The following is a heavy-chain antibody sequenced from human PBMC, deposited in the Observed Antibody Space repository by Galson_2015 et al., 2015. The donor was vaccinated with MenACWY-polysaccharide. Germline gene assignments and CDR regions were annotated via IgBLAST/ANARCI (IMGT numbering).Heavy chain of an antibody. CDR3: AKDLSF. Sequence: TLSLTCTVSGDSISSGGYYWTWIRQPAGEGLEWIGLIYTSGTTKYNPSLKSRVTISVDTSKNQFSLNLSSVTAADTAVYYCAKDLSFWGQGALVTVSA. V-gene: IGHV4-61*02. CDR2: IYTSGTT. CDR1: GDSISSGGYY. J-gene: IGHJ4*02.